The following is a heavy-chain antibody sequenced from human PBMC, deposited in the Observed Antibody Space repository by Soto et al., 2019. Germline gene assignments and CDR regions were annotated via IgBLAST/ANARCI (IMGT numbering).Heavy chain of an antibody. CDR3: VRTSLVVTAATREDY. D-gene: IGHD2-15*01. CDR2: INSDGSST. V-gene: IGHV3-74*01. Sequence: EVQLVESGGGLVQPGGSLRLSCAASGFTFSSYWMHWVRQARGKGLVWVSRINSDGSSTSYADSVKGRFTISRDNAKNTLYRQMNSLRAEDTAVYYCVRTSLVVTAATREDYWGQGTLVSVSS. J-gene: IGHJ4*02. CDR1: GFTFSSYW.